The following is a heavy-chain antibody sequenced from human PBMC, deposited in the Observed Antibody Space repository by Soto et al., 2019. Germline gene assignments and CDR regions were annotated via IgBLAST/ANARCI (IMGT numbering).Heavy chain of an antibody. CDR1: GGSFSGYY. CDR2: INHSGST. D-gene: IGHD6-6*01. V-gene: IGHV4-34*01. J-gene: IGHJ6*03. Sequence: SETLSLTCAVYGGSFSGYYWSWIRQRPGKGLEWIGEINHSGSTNYNPSLKSRVTISVDTSKNQFSLKLSSVTAADTAVYYCARGRIAAFLNYMDVWGKGTTVTVSS. CDR3: ARGRIAAFLNYMDV.